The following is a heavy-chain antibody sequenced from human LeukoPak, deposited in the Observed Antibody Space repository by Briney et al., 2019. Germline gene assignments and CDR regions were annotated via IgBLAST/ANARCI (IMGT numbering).Heavy chain of an antibody. J-gene: IGHJ4*02. D-gene: IGHD3-22*01. CDR2: IKSKTDGGTT. CDR3: TTDLLGYYDSSGYYSIDY. CDR1: GFTFSNAW. V-gene: IGHV3-15*07. Sequence: PGGSLRLSCAASGFTFSNAWMNWVRQAPGKGLEWVGRIKSKTDGGTTDYAAPVKGRFTISRDDSKNTLYLQMNSLKTEDTAVYHCTTDLLGYYDSSGYYSIDYWGQGTLVTVSS.